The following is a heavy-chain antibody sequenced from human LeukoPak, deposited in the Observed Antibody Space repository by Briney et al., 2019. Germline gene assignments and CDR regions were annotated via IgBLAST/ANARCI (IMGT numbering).Heavy chain of an antibody. CDR2: ISAYNGNT. J-gene: IGHJ4*02. D-gene: IGHD6-13*01. Sequence: GASVKVSCKASGYTFTSYGISWVRQAPGQGLEWMGWISAYNGNTNYAQKLQGRVTMTTDTSTSTAYMELRSLRSDDTAVYYCARYITGEFIAAAFFDYWGQGTLVTVSS. V-gene: IGHV1-18*01. CDR1: GYTFTSYG. CDR3: ARYITGEFIAAAFFDY.